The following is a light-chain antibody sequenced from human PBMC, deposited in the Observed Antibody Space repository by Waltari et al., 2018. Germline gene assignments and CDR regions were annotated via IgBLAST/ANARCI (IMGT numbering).Light chain of an antibody. CDR1: QSVLYSPNSKNY. J-gene: IGKJ1*01. CDR2: WAS. CDR3: HQYYATPWT. Sequence: DIVMTQSPDSLAVSLGERAPITCKSSQSVLYSPNSKNYLAWYQQKPGQPPKLLIYWASTRESGVPDRFSGSGSGTDFTLTISSLQAEDVAVYYCHQYYATPWTFGQGTKLEIK. V-gene: IGKV4-1*01.